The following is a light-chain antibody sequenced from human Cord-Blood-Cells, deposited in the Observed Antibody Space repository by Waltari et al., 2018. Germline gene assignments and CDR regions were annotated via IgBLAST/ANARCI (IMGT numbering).Light chain of an antibody. CDR2: DVS. J-gene: IGLJ3*02. CDR3: SSYTSSSKWV. CDR1: SSDVGGYNY. Sequence: QSALTQPASVSGSPGQSITISCTGTSSDVGGYNYVSWYQQHPGKAPKLMIYDVSNRASGGSNRFSGSKSGNTASLTISGLQAEDEADYYCSSYTSSSKWVFGGGTKLTVL. V-gene: IGLV2-14*01.